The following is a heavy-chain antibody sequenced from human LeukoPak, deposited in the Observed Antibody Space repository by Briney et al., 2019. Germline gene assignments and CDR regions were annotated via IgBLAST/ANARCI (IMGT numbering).Heavy chain of an antibody. CDR1: GFTFDDYT. J-gene: IGHJ6*02. CDR3: AKGAMDV. CDR2: ITWDGGST. Sequence: GGSLRLSCAASGFTFDDYTMHWVRQAPGKGLEWVSLITWDGGSTHYADSVKGRFTISRDNSKNSLCLQMNSLRTEDSALYYCAKGAMDVWGQGTTVTVSS. V-gene: IGHV3-43*01.